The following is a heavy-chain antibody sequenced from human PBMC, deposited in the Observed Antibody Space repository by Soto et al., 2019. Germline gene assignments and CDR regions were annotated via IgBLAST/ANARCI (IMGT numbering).Heavy chain of an antibody. Sequence: HVQLVQSGAEVKKPGASVKVSCKASGGTCSSYAISWVRQAPGQGLEWMGGIIPIFGTANYAQKFQGRVTITADESTSTADMELSSLRSEDTAVYYCARITTIDYYYYYGMDVWVQVTTVTVSS. J-gene: IGHJ6*02. CDR3: ARITTIDYYYYYGMDV. CDR2: IIPIFGTA. D-gene: IGHD4-4*01. V-gene: IGHV1-69*01. CDR1: GGTCSSYA.